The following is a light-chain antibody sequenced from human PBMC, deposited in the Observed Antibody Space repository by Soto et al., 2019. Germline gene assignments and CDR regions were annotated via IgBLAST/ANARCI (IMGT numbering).Light chain of an antibody. CDR3: QHYGSSPRT. V-gene: IGKV3-20*01. CDR2: GAS. CDR1: QSVSSSY. Sequence: EIVLTQSPGTLSLSPGERATLSCRASQSVSSSYLAWYQQKPGQAPRLIIFGASSRATGIPDSFIGSGSGTDFTLTISRLEPEDFAVYYCQHYGSSPRTFGQGTKVEIK. J-gene: IGKJ1*01.